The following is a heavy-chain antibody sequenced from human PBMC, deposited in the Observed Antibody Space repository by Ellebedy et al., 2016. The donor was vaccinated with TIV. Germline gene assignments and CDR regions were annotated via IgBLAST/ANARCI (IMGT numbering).Heavy chain of an antibody. CDR3: ARLRYYHVSAVGAFEV. CDR1: GFAFSNYD. CDR2: ISGSGTTV. D-gene: IGHD3-10*02. V-gene: IGHV3-48*03. J-gene: IGHJ3*01. Sequence: PGGSLRLSCVAPGFAFSNYDVNWVRQAPGKGLEWFSHISGSGTTVYYADSVKGRFTISRDTAKNSVSLQMSSLRAEDTAMYYCARLRYYHVSAVGAFEVWGQGAMVTVSS.